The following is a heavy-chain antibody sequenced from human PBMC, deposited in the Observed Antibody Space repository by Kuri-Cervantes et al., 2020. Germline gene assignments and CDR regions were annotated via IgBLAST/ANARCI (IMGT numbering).Heavy chain of an antibody. CDR2: IKQDGSEK. D-gene: IGHD3-9*01. J-gene: IGHJ3*02. V-gene: IGHV3-7*01. CDR1: GFTFSSNM. CDR3: ARDLGFYDILTSNAFDI. Sequence: GESLKISCAASGFTFSSNMMHWVRQAPGKGLEWVANIKQDGSEKYYVDSVKGRFTISRDNAKNSLYLQMNSLRAEDTAVYYCARDLGFYDILTSNAFDIWGQGTMVTVSS.